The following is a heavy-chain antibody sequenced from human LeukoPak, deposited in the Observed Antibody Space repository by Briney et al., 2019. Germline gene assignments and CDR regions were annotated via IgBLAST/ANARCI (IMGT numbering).Heavy chain of an antibody. V-gene: IGHV1-46*01. CDR1: GYTCTSYY. CDR2: INPSGGST. J-gene: IGHJ4*02. Sequence: ASVKVSCTASGYTCTSYYMHWGRQAPGQGLEWMGIINPSGGSTSYAQKFQGRVTMTRDTSTSTVYTELSSLRSEDTAVYYCAREYEPLFVYWGPGTLVTVSS. CDR3: AREYEPLFVY. D-gene: IGHD3-16*01.